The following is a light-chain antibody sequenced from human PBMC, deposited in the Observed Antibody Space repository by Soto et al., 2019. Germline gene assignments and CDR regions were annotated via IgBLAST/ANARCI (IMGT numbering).Light chain of an antibody. CDR3: HQYYSVPLT. J-gene: IGKJ4*01. CDR1: QSLLYNSNNKNY. Sequence: DIVMTQSPDSLAVSLGERATINCKSSQSLLYNSNNKNYLAWYQQEPGQPPKLLIYWASTRESGVPDRFSGSGSGTDFPLTISNLQAEDVAVYYCHQYYSVPLTFGGGTKVESK. V-gene: IGKV4-1*01. CDR2: WAS.